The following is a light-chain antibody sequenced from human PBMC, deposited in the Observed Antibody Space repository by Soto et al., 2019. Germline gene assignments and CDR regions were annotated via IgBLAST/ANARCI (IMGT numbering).Light chain of an antibody. CDR1: QGIRNE. Sequence: AIQMTQSPASLSASVGDRVTITCRASQGIRNELGWYQQIPGKAPKLLIYDASSLQSGVPSRFSGSGSGTDFTLTISSLQPEDVATYYCLQDYIYPWTFGQGTKVEIK. J-gene: IGKJ1*01. V-gene: IGKV1-6*01. CDR3: LQDYIYPWT. CDR2: DAS.